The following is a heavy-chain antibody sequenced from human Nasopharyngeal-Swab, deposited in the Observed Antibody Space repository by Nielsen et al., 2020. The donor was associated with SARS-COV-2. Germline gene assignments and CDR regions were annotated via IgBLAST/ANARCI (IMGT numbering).Heavy chain of an antibody. CDR1: GFTISRYW. V-gene: IGHV3-74*01. CDR2: LHSAGSGT. J-gene: IGHJ4*02. Sequence: GESLKISCAASGFTISRYWMLWVRHAPGKGLVWVSRLHSAGSGTTYADSVRGRFTISRDNAKNTLCLQMNSLRAEDTAVYYCARGGDGYSMDYWGQGTLVTVSS. CDR3: ARGGDGYSMDY. D-gene: IGHD5-24*01.